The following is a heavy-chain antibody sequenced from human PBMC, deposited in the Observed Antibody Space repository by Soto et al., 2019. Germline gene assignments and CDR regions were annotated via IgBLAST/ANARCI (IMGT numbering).Heavy chain of an antibody. CDR2: IYWDDDK. V-gene: IGHV2-5*02. J-gene: IGHJ4*02. D-gene: IGHD3-3*01. Sequence: QITLKESGPTVVNPTEPLTLTCTFSGFSLTTSGVGVGWLRQSPGKAPELLALIYWDDDKRYSTSLKSRLTTTKYTSKNQVVLTMANVDPADTATYYCAHRVLRTVFGLVTTTAIYFDFWGQGTPVVVSS. CDR1: GFSLTTSGVG. CDR3: AHRVLRTVFGLVTTTAIYFDF.